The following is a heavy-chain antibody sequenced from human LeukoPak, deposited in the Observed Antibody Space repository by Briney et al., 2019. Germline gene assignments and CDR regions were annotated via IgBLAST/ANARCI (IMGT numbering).Heavy chain of an antibody. CDR2: ISWNSGSI. J-gene: IGHJ4*02. Sequence: GGSLRLSCAASGFTFYDYAMHWVRQAPGKGLEWVSGISWNSGSIGYADSVKGRFTISRDNAKNSLYLQMNSLRAEDMALYYCAKDMFRDGYNSYFDYWGQGTLVTVSS. CDR3: AKDMFRDGYNSYFDY. V-gene: IGHV3-9*03. CDR1: GFTFYDYA. D-gene: IGHD5-24*01.